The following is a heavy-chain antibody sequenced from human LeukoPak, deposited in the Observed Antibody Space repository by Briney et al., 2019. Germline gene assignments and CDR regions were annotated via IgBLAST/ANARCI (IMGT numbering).Heavy chain of an antibody. CDR2: IKQDGSEK. CDR3: ARGYTNGWYNDY. Sequence: GGTLRLSCAASGFTFSSYWMSWVRQAPGKGLEWVANIKQDGSEKYYVDSVKGRFTISRDNAKNSLYLQMNSLTAEDTAVYYCARGYTNGWYNDYWGQGTLVTVSS. D-gene: IGHD6-19*01. J-gene: IGHJ4*02. V-gene: IGHV3-7*01. CDR1: GFTFSSYW.